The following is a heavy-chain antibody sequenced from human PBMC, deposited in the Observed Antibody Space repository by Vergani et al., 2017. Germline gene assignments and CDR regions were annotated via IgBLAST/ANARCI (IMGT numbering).Heavy chain of an antibody. CDR3: ARVSIAVAGSDAFDI. CDR1: GFTVSSNY. J-gene: IGHJ3*02. CDR2: IYSGGST. V-gene: IGHV3-53*01. Sequence: EVQLVESGGGLIQPGGSLRLSCAASGFTVSSNYMSWVRQAPGKGLEWVSVIYSGGSTDYADSVTGRFTISRDNSKNTLSLQMNSLRAEDTAVSYCARVSIAVAGSDAFDIWGQGTMVTVSS. D-gene: IGHD6-19*01.